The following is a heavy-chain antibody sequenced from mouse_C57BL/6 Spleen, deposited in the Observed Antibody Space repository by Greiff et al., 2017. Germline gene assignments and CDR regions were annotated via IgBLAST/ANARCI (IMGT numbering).Heavy chain of an antibody. CDR3: ARQDYTYAMDY. CDR2: ISSGSSTL. V-gene: IGHV5-17*01. Sequence: EVKVVESGGGLVKPGGSLTLSCAASGFTFSDYGMHWVRQAPEKGLEWVAYISSGSSTLYYAETVKGRFTISRDNAKNTLFRQMTSLRSEDTAMYYCARQDYTYAMDYWGQGTSVTVAS. D-gene: IGHD2-4*01. CDR1: GFTFSDYG. J-gene: IGHJ4*01.